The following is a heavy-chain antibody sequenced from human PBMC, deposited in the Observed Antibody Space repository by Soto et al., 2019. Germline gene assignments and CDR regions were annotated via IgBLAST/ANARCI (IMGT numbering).Heavy chain of an antibody. CDR2: IYYSGST. CDR1: GGSISSSSYY. J-gene: IGHJ4*02. Sequence: QLQLQESGPGLVKPSETLSLTCTVSGGSISSSSYYWGWIRQPPGKGLEWIGSIYYSGSTYYNPSLKRRVTISVDTSKNQFSLKLSSVTAADTAVYYCARGPENYDYVWGSYKTFFDYWGQGTLVTVSS. V-gene: IGHV4-39*01. D-gene: IGHD3-16*01. CDR3: ARGPENYDYVWGSYKTFFDY.